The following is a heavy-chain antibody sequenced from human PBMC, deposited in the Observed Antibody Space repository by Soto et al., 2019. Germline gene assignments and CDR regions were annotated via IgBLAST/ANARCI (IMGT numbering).Heavy chain of an antibody. Sequence: PSETLSLTCTVSGGSISSGGYYWSWIRQHPGKGLEWIGYIYYSGSTNYNPSLKSRVTISVDTSKNQFSLKLSSVTAADTAVYYCARGRNYGGFWFDPWGQGTLVTVSS. J-gene: IGHJ5*02. CDR3: ARGRNYGGFWFDP. V-gene: IGHV4-61*08. CDR2: IYYSGST. D-gene: IGHD4-17*01. CDR1: GGSISSGGYY.